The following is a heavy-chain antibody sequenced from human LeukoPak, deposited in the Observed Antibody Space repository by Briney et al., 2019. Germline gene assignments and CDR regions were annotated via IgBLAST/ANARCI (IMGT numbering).Heavy chain of an antibody. J-gene: IGHJ5*02. V-gene: IGHV1-2*02. CDR2: INPNSGGT. CDR1: GYTFTGYY. CDR3: ARDAVYGSGSYYKKGYWFDP. Sequence: ASVKVSCKASGYTFTGYYMHWVRQAPGQGLEWMGWINPNSGGTNYAQKFQGRVTMTRDTSISTAYMELSRLRSDDTAVYYCARDAVYGSGSYYKKGYWFDPWGQGTLVTVSS. D-gene: IGHD3-10*01.